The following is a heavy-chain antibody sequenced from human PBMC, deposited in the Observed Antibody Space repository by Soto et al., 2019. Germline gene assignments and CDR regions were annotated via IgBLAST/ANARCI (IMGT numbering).Heavy chain of an antibody. CDR1: GGTFSSYA. CDR3: ARDFRPRTIRTAMVRDYGMDV. CDR2: IIPIFGTA. D-gene: IGHD5-18*01. V-gene: IGHV1-69*13. J-gene: IGHJ6*02. Sequence: ASVKVSCKASGGTFSSYAISWVRQAPGQGLEWMGGIIPIFGTANYAQKFQGRVTITADESTSTAYMELSSLRSEDTAVYYCARDFRPRTIRTAMVRDYGMDVWGQGTTVTVS.